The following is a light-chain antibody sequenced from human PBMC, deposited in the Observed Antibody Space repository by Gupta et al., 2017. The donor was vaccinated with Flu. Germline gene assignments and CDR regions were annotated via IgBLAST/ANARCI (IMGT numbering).Light chain of an antibody. CDR3: RQRVNWPRT. Sequence: PAPLSLSPGERATLSCRASQNIRTALGWYQQKPGQAPKLLIYDGFNRATGIPARFSGSGSGTDFTLIISSLEPEDFAVYYCRQRVNWPRTFGERTKVEIK. CDR2: DGF. V-gene: IGKV3-11*01. CDR1: QNIRTA. J-gene: IGKJ1*01.